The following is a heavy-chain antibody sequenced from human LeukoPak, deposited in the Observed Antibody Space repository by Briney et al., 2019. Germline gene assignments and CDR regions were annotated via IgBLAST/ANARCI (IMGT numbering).Heavy chain of an antibody. J-gene: IGHJ4*02. CDR1: GYTITSYG. CDR2: INTYNGDT. V-gene: IGHV1-18*01. Sequence: PLASLKVSCKASGYTITSYGISWVRQAPGQGLEWMGWINTYNGDTNYIQKFQGRVTVTTDTSTTTAYMELRSLRSDDTAVYYCARRGLDYWGQGTLVTVSS. CDR3: ARRGLDY. D-gene: IGHD3-16*01.